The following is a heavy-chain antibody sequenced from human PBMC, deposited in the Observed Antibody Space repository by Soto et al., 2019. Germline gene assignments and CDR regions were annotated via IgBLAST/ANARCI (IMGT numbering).Heavy chain of an antibody. CDR3: ARILILGTTRGAYFDC. D-gene: IGHD1-1*01. Sequence: EVQLVESGGGLVKPGGSLRLSYAASGFTFSSYTMNWVRQAPGKGLEWVSSISSSSSYIYYADSVKGRFTISRDNAENSLYLQMNGLRAEDTAVYYCARILILGTTRGAYFDCWGQGTLVTVSS. CDR1: GFTFSSYT. J-gene: IGHJ4*02. V-gene: IGHV3-21*01. CDR2: ISSSSSYI.